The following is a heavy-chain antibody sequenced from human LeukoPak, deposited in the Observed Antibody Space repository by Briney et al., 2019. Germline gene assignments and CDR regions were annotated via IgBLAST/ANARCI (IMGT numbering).Heavy chain of an antibody. CDR3: ARGNSGWSDIVVVPAAPYYYGMDV. D-gene: IGHD2-2*01. CDR2: MNPNSGNT. Sequence: ASVKVSGKASGYTFTSYDINWVRQATGQGLEWMGWMNPNSGNTGYAQKFQGRVTMTRNTSISTAYMELSSLRSEDTAVYYCARGNSGWSDIVVVPAAPYYYGMDVWGQGTTVTVSS. CDR1: GYTFTSYD. J-gene: IGHJ6*02. V-gene: IGHV1-8*01.